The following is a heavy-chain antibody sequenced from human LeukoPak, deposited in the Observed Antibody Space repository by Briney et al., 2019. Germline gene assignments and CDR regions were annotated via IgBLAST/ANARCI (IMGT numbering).Heavy chain of an antibody. CDR3: VGTGSLQYYYGMDV. CDR1: GFTFSTYE. CDR2: IGSSGTSI. Sequence: PGGSLRLSCTASGFTFSTYEVNWVRQAPGKGLEWLSYIGSSGTSIYYADSVKGRFTTSRDNAKSSLYLQMNSLRAEDTAVYYCVGTGSLQYYYGMDVWGQGTSVTVSS. D-gene: IGHD1/OR15-1a*01. V-gene: IGHV3-48*03. J-gene: IGHJ6*02.